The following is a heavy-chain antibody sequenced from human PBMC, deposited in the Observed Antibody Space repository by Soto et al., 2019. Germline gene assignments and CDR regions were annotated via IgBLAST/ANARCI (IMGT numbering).Heavy chain of an antibody. CDR1: GGSISSGDDY. J-gene: IGHJ2*01. V-gene: IGHV4-30-4*01. D-gene: IGHD5-18*01. CDR2: IYYSGST. Sequence: QVQLQESGPGLVKPSQTLSLTCTVSGGSISSGDDYWSCIRQPPGKGLEWIGYIYYSGSTYYNPSVKSRVTISVDTSKNQFSLKLSSVTAADTAVYYCARAPLLYSPFDLWGRRTLVTVSS. CDR3: ARAPLLYSPFDL.